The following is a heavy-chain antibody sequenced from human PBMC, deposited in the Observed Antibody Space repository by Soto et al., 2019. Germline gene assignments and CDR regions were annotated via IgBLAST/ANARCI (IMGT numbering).Heavy chain of an antibody. CDR2: IYHSGST. CDR3: ARDSFRGKYYFDY. D-gene: IGHD3-16*01. CDR1: GYSISSGYY. Sequence: SETLSLTCAVSGYSISSGYYWGWIRQPPGKGLEWVGSIYHSGSTYYNPSLKSRVTISVDTSKNQFSLKLSSVTAADTAVYYCARDSFRGKYYFDYWGQGTLVTVSS. V-gene: IGHV4-38-2*02. J-gene: IGHJ4*02.